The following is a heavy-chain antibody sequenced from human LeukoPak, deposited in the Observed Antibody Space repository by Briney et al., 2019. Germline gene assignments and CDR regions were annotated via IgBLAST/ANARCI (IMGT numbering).Heavy chain of an antibody. J-gene: IGHJ6*02. D-gene: IGHD3-10*01. CDR3: ANGQVREVSYYGMDV. CDR2: IRYDGTNK. Sequence: GGSLRLSCEASGFTFSSYGMHWVRQAPGKGLEWVAFIRYDGTNKNYEDSVKGRFTISRDNSKNTLYLQMNSLRAEDTAVYYCANGQVREVSYYGMDVWGQGTTVTVSS. CDR1: GFTFSSYG. V-gene: IGHV3-30*02.